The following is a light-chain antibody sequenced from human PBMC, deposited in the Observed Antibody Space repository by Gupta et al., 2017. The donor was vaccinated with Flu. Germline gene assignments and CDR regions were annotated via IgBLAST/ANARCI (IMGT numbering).Light chain of an antibody. CDR1: QYINNF. CDR2: AAS. J-gene: IGKJ1*01. Sequence: PSYLSAAVGDRVTIPCRASQYINNFLNWYQQKPGKAPKILIYAASLLQRGVPSRFSGSGPGADFTLTITSLQPEDFATYYCQQSYDVTWTFGQGTKVEI. CDR3: QQSYDVTWT. V-gene: IGKV1-39*01.